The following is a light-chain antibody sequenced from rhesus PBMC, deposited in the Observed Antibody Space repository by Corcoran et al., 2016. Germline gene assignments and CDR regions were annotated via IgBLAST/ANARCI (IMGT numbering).Light chain of an antibody. CDR1: SSDVGDYTY. Sequence: QSAPTQPPSVSGSPGQSSTISGTGPSSDVGDYTYMSWYQQHPGKAPKLMIYGFTKRPSGVSDRFSGSKSGNTASLTISGLQAEDEADYYCCSYTTSSSCIFGPGTRLTVL. CDR2: GFT. J-gene: IGLJ1*01. V-gene: IGLV2S7*01. CDR3: CSYTTSSSCI.